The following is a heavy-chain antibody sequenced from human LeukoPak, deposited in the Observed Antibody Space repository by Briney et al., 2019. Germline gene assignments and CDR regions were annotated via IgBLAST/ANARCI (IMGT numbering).Heavy chain of an antibody. CDR3: AKDPGGMDV. Sequence: GSLRLSCAASGFTFSSYEMNWVRQPPGKGLEWIGEIYHSGSTNYNPSLKSRVTISVDKSKNQFSLKLSSVTAADTGVYYCAKDPGGMDVWGKGTTVTVSS. CDR2: IYHSGST. CDR1: GFTFSSYEM. V-gene: IGHV4-4*02. J-gene: IGHJ6*04.